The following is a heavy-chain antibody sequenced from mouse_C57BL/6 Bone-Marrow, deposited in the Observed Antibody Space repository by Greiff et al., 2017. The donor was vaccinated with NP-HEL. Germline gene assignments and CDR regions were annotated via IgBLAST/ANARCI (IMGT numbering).Heavy chain of an antibody. CDR3: SSAGNPCFAY. CDR2: IRNNANGYTT. D-gene: IGHD2-1*01. J-gene: IGHJ3*01. V-gene: IGHV7-3*01. Sequence: EVQLVESGGGLVQPGGSLSLSCAASGFTFTDYYMSWVRQTPGKALEWMGFIRNNANGYTTEYSASVKGRFTISRDNSQSILYLQMNALIAEDSATYYCSSAGNPCFAYWGQGTLVTVSA. CDR1: GFTFTDYY.